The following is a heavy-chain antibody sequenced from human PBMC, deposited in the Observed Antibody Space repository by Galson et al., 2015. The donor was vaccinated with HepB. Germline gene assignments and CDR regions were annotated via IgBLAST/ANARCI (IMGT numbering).Heavy chain of an antibody. CDR1: GYTFTSYG. V-gene: IGHV1-18*01. D-gene: IGHD3-9*01. Sequence: SVKVSCKASGYTFTSYGISWVRQAPGQGLEWMGWISAYNGNTNYAQKLQGRVTMTTDTSTSTAYMELRSLRSDDTAVYYCARGSRLRDFDRIDRGGAFYIWGQGTMVTVSS. J-gene: IGHJ3*02. CDR3: ARGSRLRDFDRIDRGGAFYI. CDR2: ISAYNGNT.